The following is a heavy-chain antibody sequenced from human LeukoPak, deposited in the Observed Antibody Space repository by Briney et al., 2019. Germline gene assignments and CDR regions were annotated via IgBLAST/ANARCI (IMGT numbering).Heavy chain of an antibody. J-gene: IGHJ4*02. V-gene: IGHV4-34*01. CDR2: INHSGST. CDR1: GGSFSGYY. CDR3: ARRRGYYDRMPIDY. Sequence: PSETLSLTCAVYGGSFSGYYWSWIRQPPGKGLEWIGEINHSGSTNYNPSLKSRVTISVDTSKNQFSLKLSSVTAADTAVCYCARRRGYYDRMPIDYWGQGTLVTVSS. D-gene: IGHD3-22*01.